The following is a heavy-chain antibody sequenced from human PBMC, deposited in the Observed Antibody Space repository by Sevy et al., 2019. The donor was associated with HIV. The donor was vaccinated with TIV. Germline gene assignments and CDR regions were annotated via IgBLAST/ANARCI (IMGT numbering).Heavy chain of an antibody. Sequence: SETLSLTCTVSGGSISSSSYYWGWIRQPPGKGLEWIGSIYYSGSTYYNPSLKSRVTISVDTSKNPFSLKLSSLTAADTAVYYCARLRAFYEFWGGYYIPPDYWGQGTLVTVSS. V-gene: IGHV4-39*01. CDR2: IYYSGST. CDR3: ARLRAFYEFWGGYYIPPDY. J-gene: IGHJ4*02. D-gene: IGHD3-3*01. CDR1: GGSISSSSYY.